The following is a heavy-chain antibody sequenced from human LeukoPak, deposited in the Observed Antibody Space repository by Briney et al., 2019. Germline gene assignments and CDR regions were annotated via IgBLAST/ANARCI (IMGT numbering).Heavy chain of an antibody. Sequence: ASVKVSCKVSGYTLTELSMHWARQAPGKGLEWMGGFDPEDGETIYAQKFQGRVTMTDDTSTDTAYMELSSLRSEDTAVYYCARGFGRTPAATTTEYFQHWGQGTLVTVSS. V-gene: IGHV1-24*01. CDR2: FDPEDGET. CDR3: ARGFGRTPAATTTEYFQH. J-gene: IGHJ1*01. D-gene: IGHD2-2*01. CDR1: GYTLTELS.